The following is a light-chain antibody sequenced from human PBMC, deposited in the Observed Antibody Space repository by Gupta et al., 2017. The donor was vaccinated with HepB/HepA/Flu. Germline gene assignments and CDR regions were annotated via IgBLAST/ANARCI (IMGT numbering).Light chain of an antibody. J-gene: IGLJ2*01. CDR3: QAYDRSLGGVV. CDR1: GSNIGSGNV. V-gene: IGLV1-40*01. CDR2: DNS. Sequence: QSVLTQPPPASGPPGQTVIISCIGSGSNIGSGNVVHWYQQLPGTAPKLLIFDNSNRPSGVPDRFPGSKSGASASLAITGVQADDEAVYFCQAYDRSLGGVVFGGGTKLTVL.